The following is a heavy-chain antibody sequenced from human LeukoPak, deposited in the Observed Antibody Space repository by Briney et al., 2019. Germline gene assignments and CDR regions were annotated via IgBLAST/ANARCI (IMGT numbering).Heavy chain of an antibody. CDR2: ISGSADNT. J-gene: IGHJ4*02. Sequence: GGSLRLSCAASGFIFSNYAMSWVRQAPGEGLEWVSTISGSADNTNYAEAVKGRFTISRDNSKNTMYLQMNSLRAEDTAVYYCAKQGFGCWGQGTLVTVSS. CDR1: GFIFSNYA. CDR3: AKQGFGC. V-gene: IGHV3-23*01.